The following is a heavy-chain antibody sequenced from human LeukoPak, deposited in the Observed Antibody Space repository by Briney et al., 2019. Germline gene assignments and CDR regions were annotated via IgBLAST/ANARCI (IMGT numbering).Heavy chain of an antibody. J-gene: IGHJ5*02. Sequence: SETLSLTSTVSGGSISSYYWSWVRQPPRRWREWIVYIYYSGSNKYSPSLKSRVTISVDTSKNQFSLKLSSVTAADTAVYYCARYYYGSGRPHPFDPWGQGTLVTVSS. CDR1: GGSISSYY. CDR3: ARYYYGSGRPHPFDP. CDR2: IYYSGSN. D-gene: IGHD3-10*01. V-gene: IGHV4-59*01.